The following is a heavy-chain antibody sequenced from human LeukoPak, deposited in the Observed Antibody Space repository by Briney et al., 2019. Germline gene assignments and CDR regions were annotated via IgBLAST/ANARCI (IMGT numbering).Heavy chain of an antibody. V-gene: IGHV1-2*02. D-gene: IGHD3-10*01. CDR3: ARSFNYGSGGYCGLTAYNWFDP. CDR1: GYTFTGYY. CDR2: INPNSGGT. Sequence: ASVKVSCKASGYTFTGYYMHWVRRAPGQGLEWMGWINPNSGGTNYAQKFQGRVAMTRDTSISTAYMELSRLRSDDTAVYYCARSFNYGSGGYCGLTAYNWFDPWGQGTLVTVSS. J-gene: IGHJ5*02.